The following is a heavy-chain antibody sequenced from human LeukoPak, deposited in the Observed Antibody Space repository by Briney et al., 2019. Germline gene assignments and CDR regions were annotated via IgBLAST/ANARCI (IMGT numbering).Heavy chain of an antibody. V-gene: IGHV3-11*06. J-gene: IGHJ3*02. CDR1: GFTFSDYY. CDR2: ISSSSSYT. Sequence: GGSLRLSCAASGFTFSDYYMSWIRQAPGKGLEWVSYISSSSSYTNYADSVKGRFTISRDNAKNSLYLQMNSLRAEDTAVYYCASGVHYSSGWIDIWGQGTMVTVSS. D-gene: IGHD6-19*01. CDR3: ASGVHYSSGWIDI.